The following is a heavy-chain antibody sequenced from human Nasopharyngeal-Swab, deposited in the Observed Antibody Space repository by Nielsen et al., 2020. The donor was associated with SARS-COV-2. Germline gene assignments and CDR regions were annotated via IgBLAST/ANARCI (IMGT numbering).Heavy chain of an antibody. J-gene: IGHJ6*02. CDR1: GDSISSYY. V-gene: IGHV4-59*08. Sequence: SETLSLTCTVSGDSISSYYWSWIRQPPGKGLEWIGYIYYSGSTNYNPSLKSRVTISVDTSKNQFSLKLSSVTAADTAVYYCARLPMVRGVSYYYYGMDVWGQGTTVTVSS. CDR3: ARLPMVRGVSYYYYGMDV. D-gene: IGHD3-10*01. CDR2: IYYSGST.